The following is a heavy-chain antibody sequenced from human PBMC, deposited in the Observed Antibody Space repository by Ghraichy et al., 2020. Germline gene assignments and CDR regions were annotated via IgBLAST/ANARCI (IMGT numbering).Heavy chain of an antibody. CDR1: GGSISSGGYS. CDR3: ARGKSVVTATLDY. V-gene: IGHV4-30-2*01. CDR2: IYHSGST. D-gene: IGHD2-21*02. J-gene: IGHJ4*02. Sequence: SETLSLTCAVSGGSISSGGYSWSWIRQPPGKGLEWIGYIYHSGSTYYNTSLKSRVTISVDRYKNQSSLKLSSVTAADTAVYYCARGKSVVTATLDYWGQGTLVTVSS.